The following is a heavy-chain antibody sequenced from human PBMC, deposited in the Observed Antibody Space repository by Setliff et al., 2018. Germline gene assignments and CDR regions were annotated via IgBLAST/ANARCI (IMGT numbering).Heavy chain of an antibody. J-gene: IGHJ6*03. CDR3: VRTDYSDGRYSMDV. D-gene: IGHD6-19*01. CDR1: GGSISSGGYY. V-gene: IGHV4-31*03. Sequence: PSETLSLTCTVSGGSISSGGYYWSWIRQHPGKGLEWIGYIYYSGSTYYNPSLKSRLTMSVDPSKNQFSLKLNSVTAADTAVYYCVRTDYSDGRYSMDVWGKGTTVTVSS. CDR2: IYYSGST.